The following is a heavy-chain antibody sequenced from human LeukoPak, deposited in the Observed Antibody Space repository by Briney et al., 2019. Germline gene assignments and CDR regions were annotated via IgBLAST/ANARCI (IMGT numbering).Heavy chain of an antibody. D-gene: IGHD1-14*01. CDR3: ARDKTGFDYAPGRVDYYGMDV. Sequence: GGSLRLSCAASGFTFSSYGMHWVRGAPGKGLGWGAVISYDGKTKYYADSAKGRFTISRDNSKNTLYLQMNSLRAEDTAVYYCARDKTGFDYAPGRVDYYGMDVWGQGTTVTVSS. J-gene: IGHJ6*02. CDR1: GFTFSSYG. V-gene: IGHV3-30*03. CDR2: ISYDGKTK.